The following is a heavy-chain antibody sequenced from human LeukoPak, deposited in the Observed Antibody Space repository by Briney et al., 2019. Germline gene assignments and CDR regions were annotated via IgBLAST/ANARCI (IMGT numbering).Heavy chain of an antibody. CDR1: GYTFTGYY. V-gene: IGHV1-2*02. D-gene: IGHD3-3*01. Sequence: GASVKVSCKASGYTFTGYYMHWVRQAPGQGLEWMGWINPNSGGTNYAQKFQGRVTMTRDTSISTAYMELSRLRSDDTAVYYCARLRFLEWLSEYYFDYWGQGTLVTVSS. CDR2: INPNSGGT. CDR3: ARLRFLEWLSEYYFDY. J-gene: IGHJ4*02.